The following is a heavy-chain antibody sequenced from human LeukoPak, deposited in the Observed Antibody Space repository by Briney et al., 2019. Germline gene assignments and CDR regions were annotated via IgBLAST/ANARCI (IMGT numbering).Heavy chain of an antibody. CDR1: GFTFSSYA. D-gene: IGHD4-11*01. Sequence: GRSLRVSCAASGFTFSSYAMHWVRQAPGKGLEWVAVISYDGSNKYYADSVKGRFTISRDNSKNTLYLQMNSLRAEDTAVYYCARDLRTTVTTMTFDYWGQGTLVTVSS. J-gene: IGHJ4*02. CDR2: ISYDGSNK. CDR3: ARDLRTTVTTMTFDY. V-gene: IGHV3-30-3*01.